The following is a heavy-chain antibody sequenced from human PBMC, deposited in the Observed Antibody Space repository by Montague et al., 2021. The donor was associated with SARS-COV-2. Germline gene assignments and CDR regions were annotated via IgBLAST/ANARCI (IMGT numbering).Heavy chain of an antibody. D-gene: IGHD3-9*01. J-gene: IGHJ4*02. Sequence: PALVKLTQTLTLTCTFSGFSLSTSGMRASWIRQPPGKALEWLARIDWDDDKFYSTSLKTRLTISKDTSKNQVVLTMTNMDPVDTATYYCARSYYDILTAYYTPFDYWGQGTLVTVSS. CDR1: GFSLSTSGMR. CDR2: IDWDDDK. CDR3: ARSYYDILTAYYTPFDY. V-gene: IGHV2-70*04.